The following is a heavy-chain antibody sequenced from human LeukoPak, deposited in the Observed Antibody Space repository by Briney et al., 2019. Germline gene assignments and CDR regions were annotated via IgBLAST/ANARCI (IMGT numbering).Heavy chain of an antibody. CDR1: GFTFSAFW. CDR2: IKQDGGAK. D-gene: IGHD5-18*01. CDR3: ARAGYAYGTLYF. V-gene: IGHV3-7*01. J-gene: IGHJ4*02. Sequence: GGSLRLSCAASGFTFSAFWMTWVRQAPGKGLEWVADIKQDGGAKNYEDSVKGRFTISRDNAKNSLFLQMSGLRGEDTAVYYCARAGYAYGTLYFWGQGTLVTVSS.